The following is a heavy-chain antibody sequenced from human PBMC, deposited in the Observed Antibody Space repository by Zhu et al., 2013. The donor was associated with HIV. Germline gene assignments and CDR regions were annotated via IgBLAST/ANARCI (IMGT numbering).Heavy chain of an antibody. D-gene: IGHD2-21*02. CDR1: GGTFSSYT. CDR2: IIPILGIA. J-gene: IGHJ6*02. CDR3: ARDKAYCGGDCPNYYYYGMDV. V-gene: IGHV1-69*08. Sequence: QVQLVQSGAEVKKPGSSVKVSCKASGGTFSSYTISWVRQAPGQGLEWMGRIIPILGIANYAQKFQGRVTITADKSTSTAYMELSSLRSEDTAVYYCARDKAYCGGDCPNYYYYGMDVWGQGTTVTVSS.